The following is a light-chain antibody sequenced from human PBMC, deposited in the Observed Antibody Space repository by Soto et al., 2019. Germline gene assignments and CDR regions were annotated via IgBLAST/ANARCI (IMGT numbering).Light chain of an antibody. CDR2: GAS. CDR1: QSVSSN. Sequence: VVMTQSQATLSVYPGERATLSCRASQSVSSNLAWYQQKPGQAPRLLIYGASTSATGIPARFSGSGSGTEFTLTISSLQSEDFAVYYCQEYNNWPPGTFGQGTKVEIK. J-gene: IGKJ1*01. V-gene: IGKV3-15*01. CDR3: QEYNNWPPGT.